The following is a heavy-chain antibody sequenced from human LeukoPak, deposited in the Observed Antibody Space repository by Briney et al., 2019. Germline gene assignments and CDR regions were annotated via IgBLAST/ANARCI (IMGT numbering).Heavy chain of an antibody. CDR3: ARSDSGSYW. J-gene: IGHJ4*02. CDR2: ISSSSRTI. CDR1: GFTFSSYS. D-gene: IGHD1-26*01. Sequence: PGRSLRLSCAASGFTFSSYSMNWVRQAPGKGLEWVSYISSSSRTIYYADSVKGRFTISRDNAKNSLYLQMNSLRAGDTAVYYCARSDSGSYWGGQGTLVTVSS. V-gene: IGHV3-48*01.